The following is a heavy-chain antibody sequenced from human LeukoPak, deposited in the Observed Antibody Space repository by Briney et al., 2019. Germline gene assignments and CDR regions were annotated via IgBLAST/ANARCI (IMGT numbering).Heavy chain of an antibody. D-gene: IGHD4-17*01. V-gene: IGHV1-18*01. CDR3: ARVSYGDYVPMAPEYYFDY. J-gene: IGHJ4*02. CDR1: GYTFTSYG. Sequence: ASVKVSCKASGYTFTSYGISWVRQAPGQGLEWMGWISAYNGNTNYAQKLQGRVTMTTDTSTSTAYMELRSLRSDDTAVYYCARVSYGDYVPMAPEYYFDYWGQGTLVTVSS. CDR2: ISAYNGNT.